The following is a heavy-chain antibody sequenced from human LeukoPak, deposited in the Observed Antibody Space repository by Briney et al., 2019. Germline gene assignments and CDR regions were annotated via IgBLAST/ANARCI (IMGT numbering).Heavy chain of an antibody. CDR2: IYSDGSST. J-gene: IGHJ4*01. Sequence: GGSLRLSCTASGFTFSRYWMHWVRQAPGKGLVWVSRIYSDGSSTTYAHSAKGRFTISRDNAKNTLYLQMKSLRADDTAVYYCARASGTDSGDIIQIDIRGHGTLVTVSS. V-gene: IGHV3-74*01. CDR3: ARASGTDSGDIIQIDI. D-gene: IGHD2-21*01. CDR1: GFTFSRYW.